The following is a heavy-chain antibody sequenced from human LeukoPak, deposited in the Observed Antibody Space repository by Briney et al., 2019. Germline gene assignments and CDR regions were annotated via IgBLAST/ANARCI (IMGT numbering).Heavy chain of an antibody. CDR1: GFTFSSYA. V-gene: IGHV3-30*04. CDR3: AKGGPYSSSWYVGYSWFDP. D-gene: IGHD6-13*01. CDR2: ISYDGSNK. J-gene: IGHJ5*02. Sequence: GGSLRLSCAASGFTFSSYAMHWVRQAPGKGLEWVAVISYDGSNKYYADSVKGRFTISRDNSKNTLYLQMDSLRAEDTAVYYCAKGGPYSSSWYVGYSWFDPWGQGTLVTVSS.